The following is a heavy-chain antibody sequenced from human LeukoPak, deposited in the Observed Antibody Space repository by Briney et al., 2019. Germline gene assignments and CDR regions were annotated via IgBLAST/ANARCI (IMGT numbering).Heavy chain of an antibody. Sequence: SETLSLTCTVSGGSISSYYWSWIRQPPGKGLEWIGYIYYSGSTNYNPSLKSRVTISVDTSKNQFSLKLNSVTAADTAVYYCASYSIAVAGLFDYWGQGTLVTVSS. D-gene: IGHD6-19*01. CDR2: IYYSGST. CDR3: ASYSIAVAGLFDY. CDR1: GGSISSYY. V-gene: IGHV4-59*08. J-gene: IGHJ4*02.